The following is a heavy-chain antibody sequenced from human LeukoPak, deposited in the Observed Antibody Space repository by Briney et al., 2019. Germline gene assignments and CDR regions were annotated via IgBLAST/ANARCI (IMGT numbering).Heavy chain of an antibody. J-gene: IGHJ5*02. D-gene: IGHD2-15*01. CDR3: ARDPRNVGLAP. CDR1: DFTFDFYW. CDR2: NNGDGSTT. Sequence: RAGGSLRLSCVASDFTFDFYWMTWVRQAPGKGLMYISRNNGDGSTTNYADVVKGRFTMSRDNAKNTLYLQMNSLRVKDTAVYYCARDPRNVGLAPWGQGTLVTVSS. V-gene: IGHV3-74*01.